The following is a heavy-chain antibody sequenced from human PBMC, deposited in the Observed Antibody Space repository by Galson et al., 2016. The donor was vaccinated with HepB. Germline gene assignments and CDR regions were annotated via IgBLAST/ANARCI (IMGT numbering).Heavy chain of an antibody. CDR3: ARAVGGHYFDAFDT. J-gene: IGHJ3*02. D-gene: IGHD3-3*01. CDR1: GFTFSRYW. V-gene: IGHV3-74*01. Sequence: SLRLSCAASGFTFSRYWMHWVRQAPGKGLVWVSRINSDGSRTDYADTVKGRFSISRDNAKNTLYLQMNSLRAEDTAVYYCARAVGGHYFDAFDTWGQGTMFTVSS. CDR2: INSDGSRT.